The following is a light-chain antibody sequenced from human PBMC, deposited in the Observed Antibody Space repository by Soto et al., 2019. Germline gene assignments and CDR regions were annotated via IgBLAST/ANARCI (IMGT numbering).Light chain of an antibody. V-gene: IGKV1-5*01. CDR2: DAS. Sequence: DIQMTQSPFTLSESVGDRVTITCRASQSISSWLAWYQQKPGKAPKLLIYDASSLESGVPSRFSGSGSGTEFTLTISSLQPDDFATYYCQQYNSYWTFGQGTKVEIK. J-gene: IGKJ1*01. CDR3: QQYNSYWT. CDR1: QSISSW.